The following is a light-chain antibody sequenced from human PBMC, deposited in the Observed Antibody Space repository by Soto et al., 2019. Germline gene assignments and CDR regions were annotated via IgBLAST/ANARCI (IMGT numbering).Light chain of an antibody. CDR3: QQYNNWPPDRT. J-gene: IGKJ1*01. CDR2: GAS. CDR1: QSVGSN. Sequence: EIVMTQSPATLSVSPGERATLSCRARQSVGSNLAWYQQKPGQAPRLLIYGASTRATGIPARFSGSGSGTEFTLPISSLQSEDFAIYFCQQYNNWPPDRTFGQGTKVEIK. V-gene: IGKV3-15*01.